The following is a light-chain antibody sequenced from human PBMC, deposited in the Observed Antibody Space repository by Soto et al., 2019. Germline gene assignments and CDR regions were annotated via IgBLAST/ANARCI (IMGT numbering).Light chain of an antibody. CDR1: QSITLNY. Sequence: ENALTQSPGTLSLFPGERATLSCRASQSITLNYLAWYQQKPGQAPRLLISGASSRATGIPDRFSGSGSGTDFTLTISRLEPEDFAVYYCQQYGSSPYTFGQGTKVESK. V-gene: IGKV3-20*01. CDR3: QQYGSSPYT. CDR2: GAS. J-gene: IGKJ2*01.